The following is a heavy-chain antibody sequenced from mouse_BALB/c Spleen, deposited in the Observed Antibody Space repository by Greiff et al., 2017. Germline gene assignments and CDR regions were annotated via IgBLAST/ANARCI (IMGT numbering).Heavy chain of an antibody. V-gene: IGHV2-5-1*01. CDR1: GFSLTSYG. CDR3: AKSYYGNDWYFDV. CDR2: IWRGGST. J-gene: IGHJ1*01. Sequence: QVQLKESGPSLVQPSQSLSITCTVSGFSLTSYGVHWVRQSPGKGLEWLGVIWRGGSTDYNAAFMSRLSITKDNSKSQVFFKMNSLQADDTAIYYCAKSYYGNDWYFDVWGAGTTVTVSS. D-gene: IGHD2-10*01.